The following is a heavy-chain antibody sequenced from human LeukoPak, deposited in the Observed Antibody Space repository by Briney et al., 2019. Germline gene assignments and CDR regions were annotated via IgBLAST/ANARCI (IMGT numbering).Heavy chain of an antibody. Sequence: SETLSLTCTVSGGSISSYYWSWIRQPPGKGLEWIGYIYYSGSTNYNPSLKSRVTISVDTSKNQFSLKLSSVTAADTAVYYCARVLDLGLTGIVGAAQDAFDIWGQGTMVTVSS. D-gene: IGHD1-26*01. CDR3: ARVLDLGLTGIVGAAQDAFDI. J-gene: IGHJ3*02. V-gene: IGHV4-59*01. CDR1: GGSISSYY. CDR2: IYYSGST.